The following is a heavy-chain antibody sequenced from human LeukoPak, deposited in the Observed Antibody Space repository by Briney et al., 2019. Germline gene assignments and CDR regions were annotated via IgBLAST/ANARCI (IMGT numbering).Heavy chain of an antibody. CDR1: GFTVSSNY. Sequence: PPGGSLRLSCAASGFTVSSNYMSWVRQAPGKGLEWVSVIYSDGSTYYADSVKGRFTISRDNSKNTLYLQMNSLRAEDTAVYYCARSTGTYYDFWSGYLSGLDAFDIWGQGTMVTVSS. V-gene: IGHV3-66*01. D-gene: IGHD3-3*01. J-gene: IGHJ3*02. CDR2: IYSDGST. CDR3: ARSTGTYYDFWSGYLSGLDAFDI.